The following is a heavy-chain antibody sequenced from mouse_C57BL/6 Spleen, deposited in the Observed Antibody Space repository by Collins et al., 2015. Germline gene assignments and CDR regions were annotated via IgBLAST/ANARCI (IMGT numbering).Heavy chain of an antibody. CDR2: INTYSGVP. CDR1: GYTFTTAG. V-gene: IGHV9-3*01. J-gene: IGHJ1*03. D-gene: IGHD1-1*01. Sequence: QIQLVQSGPELKKPGETVKISCKASGYTFTTAGMQWVQKMPGKGLKWMGWINTYSGVPTYADDFKGRFAFSLQTSASTAYLQINNLKNEDTATYFCARSRHYYGSSYDWYFDVWGTGTTVTVSS. CDR3: ARSRHYYGSSYDWYFDV.